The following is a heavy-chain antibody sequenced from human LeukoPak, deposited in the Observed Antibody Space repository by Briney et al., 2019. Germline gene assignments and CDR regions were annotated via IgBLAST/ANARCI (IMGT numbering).Heavy chain of an antibody. CDR1: GYTFTSYG. CDR3: ARARLYYEKAFDI. Sequence: ASVKVSCKASGYTFTSYGISWVRQAPGQGLEWMGWISAYNGNTNYAQKPQGRVTMTTDTSTSTAYMELKSLRSDDTAVYYCARARLYYEKAFDIWGQGTMVTVSS. D-gene: IGHD3-22*01. J-gene: IGHJ3*02. CDR2: ISAYNGNT. V-gene: IGHV1-18*01.